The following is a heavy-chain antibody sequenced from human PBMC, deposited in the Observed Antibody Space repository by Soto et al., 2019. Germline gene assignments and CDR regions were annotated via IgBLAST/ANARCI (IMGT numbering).Heavy chain of an antibody. D-gene: IGHD1-26*01. CDR2: IYYSGST. V-gene: IGHV4-31*03. Sequence: QVQLQESGPGLVKPSQTLSLTCTVSGGSISSGGYYWSWIRQHPGKGLEWIGYIYYSGSTYYNPSLKSRVTIPVDTSKNQFSLKLSSVTAADTAVYYCARDAAGGSHPDYWGQGTLVTVSS. J-gene: IGHJ4*02. CDR1: GGSISSGGYY. CDR3: ARDAAGGSHPDY.